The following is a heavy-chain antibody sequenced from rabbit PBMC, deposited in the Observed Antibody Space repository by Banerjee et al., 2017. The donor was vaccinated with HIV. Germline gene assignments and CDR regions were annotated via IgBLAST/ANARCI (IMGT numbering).Heavy chain of an antibody. Sequence: QEQLEESGGDLVKPGASLILTCTASGIDFSRYYYMCWVRQAPGKGLEWIACFYAGSSGTTYYASWAKGRFTISKTSSTTVSLQMTSLTAADTATYFCVRNGAGSNYAFNLWGPGTLVTVS. V-gene: IGHV1S45*01. CDR2: FYAGSSGTT. CDR1: GIDFSRYYY. D-gene: IGHD8-1*01. CDR3: VRNGAGSNYAFNL. J-gene: IGHJ4*01.